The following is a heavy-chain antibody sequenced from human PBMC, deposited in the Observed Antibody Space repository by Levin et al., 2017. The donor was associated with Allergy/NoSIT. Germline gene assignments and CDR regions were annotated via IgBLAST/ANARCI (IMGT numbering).Heavy chain of an antibody. J-gene: IGHJ4*02. V-gene: IGHV3-15*01. D-gene: IGHD5-12*01. CDR3: TTLGYSGYHSILFFGS. Sequence: LSLTCAASGITFRNAWMSWVRQAPGKGLEWVGRIKSKTDGGTTDYAAPVKGRFTISRDDSKNTLYLQMNSLKTEDTAVYYCTTLGYSGYHSILFFGSWGQGTLVNVSS. CDR1: GITFRNAW. CDR2: IKSKTDGGTT.